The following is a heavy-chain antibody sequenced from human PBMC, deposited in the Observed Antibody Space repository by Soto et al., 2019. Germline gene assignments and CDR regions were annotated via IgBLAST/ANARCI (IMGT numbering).Heavy chain of an antibody. CDR3: ARAALGPAALNWFVP. CDR1: GYTFTSYA. V-gene: IGHV1-3*05. Sequence: QVQLVQSGAEEKKPGASVKVSCKASGYTFTSYAMHWVRQAPGQRLEWMGWINAGNGNTKYSQKFQGRVTITRDTSXXTACLELSSLTSEDTAVYYCARAALGPAALNWFVPWGQGTLVTVSS. J-gene: IGHJ5*02. CDR2: INAGNGNT. D-gene: IGHD2-2*01.